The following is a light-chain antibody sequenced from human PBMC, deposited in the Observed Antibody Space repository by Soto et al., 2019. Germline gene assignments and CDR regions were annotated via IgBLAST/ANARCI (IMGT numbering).Light chain of an antibody. Sequence: QSELTQSSSASASLGSSVKLTCTLSSGHSSFIIAWHQQQPGKAPRFLMKLEGDGSYDKGSGVPDRFSGSSSGADRYLTISNLQFEDEADYYCETWDDNTWVFGGGTKLTVL. V-gene: IGLV4-60*02. CDR2: LEGDGSY. J-gene: IGLJ3*02. CDR1: SGHSSFI. CDR3: ETWDDNTWV.